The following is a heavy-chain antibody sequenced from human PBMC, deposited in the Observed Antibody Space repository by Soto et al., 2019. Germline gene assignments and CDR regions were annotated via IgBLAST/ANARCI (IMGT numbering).Heavy chain of an antibody. D-gene: IGHD3-22*01. Sequence: ASVKVSCKASGYTFTSYAMHWVRQAPGQRLEWMGWINAGNGNTKYSQKFQGRVTITRDTSASTAYMELSSLRSEDTAVYYCGLGAQGYYDSRGDAFDIWGQGTMVTVSS. CDR1: GYTFTSYA. CDR3: GLGAQGYYDSRGDAFDI. V-gene: IGHV1-3*01. CDR2: INAGNGNT. J-gene: IGHJ3*02.